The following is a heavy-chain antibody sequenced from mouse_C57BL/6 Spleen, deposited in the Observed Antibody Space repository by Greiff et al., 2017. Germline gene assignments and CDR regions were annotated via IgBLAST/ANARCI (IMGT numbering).Heavy chain of an antibody. D-gene: IGHD1-1*01. CDR1: GYAFSSSW. V-gene: IGHV1-82*01. CDR2: IYPGDGDT. Sequence: VQLKQSGPELVKPGASVKISCKASGYAFSSSWMNWVKQRPGKGLEWIGRIYPGDGDTNYNGKFKGKATLTADKSSSTAYMQLSSLTSEDSAVYFCARGDYYGSSLDYWGQGTTLTVSS. CDR3: ARGDYYGSSLDY. J-gene: IGHJ2*01.